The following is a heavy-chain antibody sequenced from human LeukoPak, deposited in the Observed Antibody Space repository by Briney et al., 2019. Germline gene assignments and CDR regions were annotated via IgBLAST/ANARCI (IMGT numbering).Heavy chain of an antibody. V-gene: IGHV4-30-2*01. CDR1: GGSISRGGYS. CDR3: ARALYCSSTSCSYFDY. J-gene: IGHJ4*02. Sequence: SSETLSLTCAVSGGSISRGGYSWSWIRQPPGKGLEWIGYIYHSGSTYYNPSLKSRVTISVDRSKNQFSLKLSSVTAADTAVYYCARALYCSSTSCSYFDYWGQGTLVTVSS. D-gene: IGHD2-2*01. CDR2: IYHSGST.